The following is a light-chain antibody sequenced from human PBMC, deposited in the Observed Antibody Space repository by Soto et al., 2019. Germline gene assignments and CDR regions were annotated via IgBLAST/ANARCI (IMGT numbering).Light chain of an antibody. CDR2: GAS. CDR3: SPYGSSPLT. V-gene: IGKV3-20*01. CDR1: QSVSSSY. Sequence: EIVLTQSPGTLSLSPGERATLSCRASQSVSSSYLAWYQQKPGQAPRLLIYGASSRATGIPDRFSGSGSGTNFHLPISQMEPEDFAIYFFSPYGSSPLTFRQRTQVEIK. J-gene: IGKJ1*01.